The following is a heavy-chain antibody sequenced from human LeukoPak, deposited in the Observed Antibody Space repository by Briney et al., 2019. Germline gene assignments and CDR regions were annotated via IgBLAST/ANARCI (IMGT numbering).Heavy chain of an antibody. D-gene: IGHD2-2*01. Sequence: GGSLRLSCAASGFTFSSYAMSWVRQAPGKGLEWVSYISISGSRMHYTDSVKGRFTISRDNSKNTLYLQMNSLRAEDTAVYYCARVPCSSTSCQGGYYFDYWGQGTLVTVSS. J-gene: IGHJ4*02. V-gene: IGHV3-48*01. CDR2: ISISGSRM. CDR1: GFTFSSYA. CDR3: ARVPCSSTSCQGGYYFDY.